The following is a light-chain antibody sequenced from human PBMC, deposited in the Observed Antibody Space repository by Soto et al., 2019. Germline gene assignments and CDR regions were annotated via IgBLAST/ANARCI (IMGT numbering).Light chain of an antibody. CDR1: QSVLYSSNNKNY. CDR3: MQRLENFRT. V-gene: IGKV4-1*01. Sequence: DNMVTHSPHCLTVSLCERATINCKSSQSVLYSSNNKNYLGWYMQKPGQSPQLLIYLGSNRASGVPDRFSGSGSDTYFTLEISRVEADDVGVYYCMQRLENFRTFGQGTKVDIK. J-gene: IGKJ1*01. CDR2: LGS.